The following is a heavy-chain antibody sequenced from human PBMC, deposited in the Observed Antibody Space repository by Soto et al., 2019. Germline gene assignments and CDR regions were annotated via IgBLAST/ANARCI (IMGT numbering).Heavy chain of an antibody. CDR3: AKGPHTNVGWPYYES. CDR2: SSPRGDTI. CDR1: GFSLANYP. D-gene: IGHD6-19*01. Sequence: GGSLRLSCVASGFSLANYPMNWVRRTPGKGLEWISYSSPRGDTIYYADSVEGRFTISRDNARNSLSLHMSSLRDEDSALYYCAKGPHTNVGWPYYESWGQGVPVTVSA. V-gene: IGHV3-48*02. J-gene: IGHJ4*02.